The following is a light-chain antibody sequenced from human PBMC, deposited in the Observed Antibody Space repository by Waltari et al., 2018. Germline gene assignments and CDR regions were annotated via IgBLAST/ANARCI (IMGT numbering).Light chain of an antibody. Sequence: EIVLTQSPATLSLSPGERATLSCRASQSVSTSLAWYQQKPGQVPRLLIFEASNRATGIPVRFSGSGSGTDFTLTISSLESEDFAVYYCQHVTFGGETKVEI. CDR1: QSVSTS. CDR3: QHVT. J-gene: IGKJ4*01. CDR2: EAS. V-gene: IGKV3-11*01.